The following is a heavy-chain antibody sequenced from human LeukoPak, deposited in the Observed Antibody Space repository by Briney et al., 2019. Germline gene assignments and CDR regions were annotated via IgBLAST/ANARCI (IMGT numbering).Heavy chain of an antibody. Sequence: ASVKVSCTASGYTFTSYGISWVRQAPGQGLEWMGWISAYNGNTNYAQKLQGRVTMTTDTSTSTAYMELRSLRSDDTAVYYCARAPSRRGELLPFDYGGQGTLVPVSS. CDR1: GYTFTSYG. J-gene: IGHJ4*02. CDR3: ARAPSRRGELLPFDY. CDR2: ISAYNGNT. V-gene: IGHV1-18*01. D-gene: IGHD1-26*01.